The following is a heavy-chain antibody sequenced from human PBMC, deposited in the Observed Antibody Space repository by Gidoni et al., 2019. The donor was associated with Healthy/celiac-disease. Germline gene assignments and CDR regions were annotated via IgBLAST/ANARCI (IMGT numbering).Heavy chain of an antibody. V-gene: IGHV3-30-3*01. J-gene: IGHJ6*02. D-gene: IGHD3-10*01. Sequence: QVQLVESGGGVVQPGRSLRLSCAASGFTFSSYAMHWVRQAPGKGLEWVAVISYDGSNKYYADSVKGRFTISRDKSKNTLYLQMNSLRAEDTAVYYCARDPTMVRGVYYYYGMDVWGQGTTVTVSS. CDR2: ISYDGSNK. CDR3: ARDPTMVRGVYYYYGMDV. CDR1: GFTFSSYA.